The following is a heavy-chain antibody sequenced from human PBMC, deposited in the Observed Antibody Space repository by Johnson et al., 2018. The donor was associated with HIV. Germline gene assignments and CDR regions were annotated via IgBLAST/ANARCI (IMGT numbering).Heavy chain of an antibody. V-gene: IGHV3-30*04. CDR2: ISYDGSSK. D-gene: IGHD3-22*01. CDR3: ARGITMIAVVKGDAFDI. CDR1: GFSFSDYA. J-gene: IGHJ3*02. Sequence: QVQLVESGGGVVQPGRSLRLSCAASGFSFSDYAMHWVRQAPGKGLEWVAVISYDGSSKFYPNSLKGRFSISRDNSKNTVYLQMNSLRTDDTAVYYCARGITMIAVVKGDAFDIWGQGTM.